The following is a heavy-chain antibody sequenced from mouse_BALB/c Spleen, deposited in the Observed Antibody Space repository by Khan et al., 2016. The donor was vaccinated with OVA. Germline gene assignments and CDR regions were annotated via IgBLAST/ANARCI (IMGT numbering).Heavy chain of an antibody. V-gene: IGHV1-4*01. Sequence: QVQLKQSGAELARPGASVKLSCKASGYTFTSYTIHWIKLRPGQGLEWIGFINPSNGYPNYNQKFKDKATLTADNSSTTVYMQLRSLTADDSAVYNCVRDGAYHRNDGWLAYGGQGTLVTVSA. J-gene: IGHJ3*01. CDR2: INPSNGYP. D-gene: IGHD2-14*01. CDR3: VRDGAYHRNDGWLAY. CDR1: GYTFTSYT.